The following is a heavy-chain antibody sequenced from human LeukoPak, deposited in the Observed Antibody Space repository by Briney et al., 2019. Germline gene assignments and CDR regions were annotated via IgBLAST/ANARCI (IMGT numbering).Heavy chain of an antibody. CDR3: ARESGITMLRGAHTP. J-gene: IGHJ5*02. CDR1: GYTFTSYG. D-gene: IGHD3-10*01. Sequence: GASVKVSCKASGYTFTSYGISWVRQAPGQGLEWMGWISAYNGNTNYAQKLQGRVTMTTDTSTSTAYMELRSLRAEDTAVYYCARESGITMLRGAHTPWGQGILVTVSS. CDR2: ISAYNGNT. V-gene: IGHV1-18*01.